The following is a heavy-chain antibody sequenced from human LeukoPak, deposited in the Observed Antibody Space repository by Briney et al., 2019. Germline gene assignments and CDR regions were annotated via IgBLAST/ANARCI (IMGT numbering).Heavy chain of an antibody. J-gene: IGHJ5*02. Sequence: PSETLSLTCTVSGGSISSYYWSWIRQPPGKGLEWIGYIYYSGSANYNPSLKSRVTISVDTSKNHFSLKLSSVTAADTAVYYCARVRHYYDSSGSRNWFDPWGQGTLVTVSS. V-gene: IGHV4-59*01. CDR1: GGSISSYY. CDR3: ARVRHYYDSSGSRNWFDP. D-gene: IGHD3-22*01. CDR2: IYYSGSA.